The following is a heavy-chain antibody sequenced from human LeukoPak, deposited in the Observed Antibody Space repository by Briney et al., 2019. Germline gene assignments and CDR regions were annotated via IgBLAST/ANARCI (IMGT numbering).Heavy chain of an antibody. CDR2: VSWDGDKT. D-gene: IGHD5-24*01. CDR1: GFTLNDYS. V-gene: IGHV3-43*01. Sequence: GGSLRLPCAASGFTLNDYSMHWVGRAPGKGVEWVSLVSWDGDKTQYADSVKGRFTISRDNSKNSLYLQMNSLRTEDTAFYYCAKYLGRLQFYFDYWGQGTLVTVSS. J-gene: IGHJ4*02. CDR3: AKYLGRLQFYFDY.